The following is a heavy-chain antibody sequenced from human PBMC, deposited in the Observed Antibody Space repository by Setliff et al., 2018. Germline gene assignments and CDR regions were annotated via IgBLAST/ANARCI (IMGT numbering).Heavy chain of an antibody. CDR3: ASVVEDYYDSSGYFLPGYYFDY. V-gene: IGHV4-39*06. D-gene: IGHD3-22*01. CDR2: NYYSGSN. Sequence: PSETLSLTCTVSGGSISSRSYYWGWIRQPPGKGLEWIGSNYYSGSNYYNPTLKSRVTISVDTSKNQFPLKLSSVTAADTAVYYCASVVEDYYDSSGYFLPGYYFDYWGQGTLVTVSS. CDR1: GGSISSRSYY. J-gene: IGHJ4*02.